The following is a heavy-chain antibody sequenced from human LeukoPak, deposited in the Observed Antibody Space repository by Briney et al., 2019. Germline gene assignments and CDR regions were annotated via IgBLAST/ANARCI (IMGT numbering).Heavy chain of an antibody. J-gene: IGHJ4*02. D-gene: IGHD3-9*01. CDR1: GFTFSSYA. Sequence: GRSLRLSCAASGFTFSSYAMHWVRQTPGKGLEWVTVISYDGSNEYYADSVKGRITISRDNSKNTLYLQMNNLRAEDTAVYYCARGLVRSGYYFDYWGQGTLVTVSS. CDR2: ISYDGSNE. V-gene: IGHV3-30-3*01. CDR3: ARGLVRSGYYFDY.